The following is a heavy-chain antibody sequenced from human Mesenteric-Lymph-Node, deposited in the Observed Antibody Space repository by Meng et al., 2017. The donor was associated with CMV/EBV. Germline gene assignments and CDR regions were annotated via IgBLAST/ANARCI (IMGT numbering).Heavy chain of an antibody. Sequence: QAKLSQWGTGLLKPSETLAVTCAVYGGSFSGYYWNWIRQSPEKGLEWIGEINHSGSTTYNPSFTSRIIISVDTSTNQISLNMSSVTAADTAVYYCARGSSYDILTGYFDYWGQGALVTVSS. CDR1: GGSFSGYY. V-gene: IGHV4-34*01. CDR3: ARGSSYDILTGYFDY. J-gene: IGHJ4*02. CDR2: INHSGST. D-gene: IGHD3-9*01.